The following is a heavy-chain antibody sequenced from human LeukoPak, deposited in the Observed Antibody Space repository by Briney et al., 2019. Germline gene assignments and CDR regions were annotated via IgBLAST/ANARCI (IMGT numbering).Heavy chain of an antibody. D-gene: IGHD4-17*01. V-gene: IGHV4-39*01. CDR3: ARHDYGAKWFDP. CDR2: VYYSGST. Sequence: PSETLSLTCTVSGGSISSSGYYWGWIRQPPGKGLEWIGNVYYSGSTYYNPSLKSRVTISVDTSKNQFSLKLSSVTAADTAVYCCARHDYGAKWFDPWGQGTLVTVSS. CDR1: GGSISSSGYY. J-gene: IGHJ5*02.